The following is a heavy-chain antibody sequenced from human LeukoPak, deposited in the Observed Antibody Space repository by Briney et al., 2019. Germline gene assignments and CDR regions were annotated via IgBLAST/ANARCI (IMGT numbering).Heavy chain of an antibody. CDR3: ARKTFLRRGWFDP. J-gene: IGHJ5*02. D-gene: IGHD3-16*01. V-gene: IGHV4-59*12. Sequence: SETLFLTCTVSGGSISTYYWSWIRQPPGKGLEWIGYVYYSGSTNYNPSLKSRVTISVDTSKNQFSLKLSSVTAADTAVYYCARKTFLRRGWFDPWGQGTLVTVSS. CDR1: GGSISTYY. CDR2: VYYSGST.